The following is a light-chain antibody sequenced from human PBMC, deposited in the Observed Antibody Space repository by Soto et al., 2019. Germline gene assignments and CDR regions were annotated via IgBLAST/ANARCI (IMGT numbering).Light chain of an antibody. CDR3: RQYGSSPSYT. V-gene: IGKV3-20*01. CDR2: GAS. CDR1: QSVSSSSY. Sequence: EIVLTQSPGTLSLSPGERATLSCRASQSVSSSSYLAWYQQKPGQAPRLLIYGASSRATGIPDRFSGSGSATDSTLTISRLEPEDFAVYYCRQYGSSPSYTFVQGTKLEIK. J-gene: IGKJ2*01.